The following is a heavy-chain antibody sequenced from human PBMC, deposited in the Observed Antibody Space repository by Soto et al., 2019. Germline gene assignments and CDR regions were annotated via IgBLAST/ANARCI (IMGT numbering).Heavy chain of an antibody. J-gene: IGHJ4*02. D-gene: IGHD3-9*01. V-gene: IGHV1-18*01. CDR3: ARARRDYYIFTGYCIAPYYYAY. CDR2: ISAYNGNT. CDR1: GYTFTSYG. Sequence: ASVKVSCKASGYTFTSYGISWVRQAPGQGLEWMGWISAYNGNTNYAQKLQGRVTMTTDTSTSTAYMELRSLRSDDTAVYYCARARRDYYIFTGYCIAPYYYAYSGQGTLVIDSS.